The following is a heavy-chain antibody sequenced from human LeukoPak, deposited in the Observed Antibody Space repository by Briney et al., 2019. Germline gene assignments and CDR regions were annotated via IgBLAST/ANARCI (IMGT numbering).Heavy chain of an antibody. CDR1: GFTFSSYE. CDR3: VKAPIYDRATGAFDI. J-gene: IGHJ3*02. V-gene: IGHV3-48*03. Sequence: GGSLRLSCAASGFTFSSYEMNWVRQAPGKGLEWVSYISSRGDTTKYADSVKGRFTISRDNSKNTLYLQMSSLRAEHTAVYYCVKAPIYDRATGAFDIWGQGTMVTVSS. D-gene: IGHD3-9*01. CDR2: ISSRGDTT.